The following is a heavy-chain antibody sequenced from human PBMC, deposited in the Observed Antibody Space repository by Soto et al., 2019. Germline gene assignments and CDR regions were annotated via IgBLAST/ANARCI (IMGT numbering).Heavy chain of an antibody. CDR3: ARDPNIYYFDY. CDR1: GFTFSSYA. J-gene: IGHJ4*02. V-gene: IGHV3-23*01. D-gene: IGHD2-8*01. Sequence: PGGSLRLSCAASGFTFSSYAMSWVRQAPGKGLEWVSAISGSGGSTYYADSVKGRFTISRDNAKNSLYLQMNSLRAEDTAVYYCARDPNIYYFDYWGQGTLVTVSS. CDR2: ISGSGGST.